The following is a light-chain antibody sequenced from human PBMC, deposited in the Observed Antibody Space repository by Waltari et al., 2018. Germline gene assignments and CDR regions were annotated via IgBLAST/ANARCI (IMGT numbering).Light chain of an antibody. J-gene: IGLJ1*01. Sequence: SSELTQDPAVSVALGQTVRITCQGDSRRSYYATGYQQKAGQAPILVIYGQNSRPSGIPDRFSGSYSGRTASLTITGAQAEDEADYYCSSRDSGAHRHVFGTGTKVTVL. CDR2: GQN. V-gene: IGLV3-19*01. CDR1: SRRSYY. CDR3: SSRDSGAHRHV.